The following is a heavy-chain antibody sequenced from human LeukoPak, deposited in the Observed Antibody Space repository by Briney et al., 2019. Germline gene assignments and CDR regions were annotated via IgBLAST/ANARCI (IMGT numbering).Heavy chain of an antibody. CDR2: IYYSGST. CDR1: GGSISSYY. Sequence: XTCTXSGGSISSYYXSWIRQPPGKGLEWIGYIYYSGSTNYNPSLKSRVTISVDTSKNQFSLKLSSVTAADTAVYYCASYYYDSSGFGYWGQGTLVTVSS. CDR3: ASYYYDSSGFGY. J-gene: IGHJ4*02. V-gene: IGHV4-59*01. D-gene: IGHD3-22*01.